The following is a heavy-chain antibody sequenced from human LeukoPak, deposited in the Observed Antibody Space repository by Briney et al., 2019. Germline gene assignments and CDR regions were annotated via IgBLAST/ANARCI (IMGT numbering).Heavy chain of an antibody. CDR1: GGSISSYY. J-gene: IGHJ4*02. V-gene: IGHV4-59*01. CDR3: ARGVYIAAAQYGY. D-gene: IGHD6-13*01. Sequence: SETLSLTCTVSGGSISSYYWSWIRQPPGKGLEWIGYIYYSGTTNYNPSLKSRVTISVDTSKNQSSLRLSSVTAADTAVYYCARGVYIAAAQYGYWGQGTLVTVSS. CDR2: IYYSGTT.